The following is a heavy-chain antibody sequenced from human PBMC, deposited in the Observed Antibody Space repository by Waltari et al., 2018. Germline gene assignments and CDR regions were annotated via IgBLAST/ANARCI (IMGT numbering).Heavy chain of an antibody. Sequence: QVQLQESGPGLVKPSETLSLTCAVSGDSINNYYWNWIRQPPGKELEWIGYIAHNGRTNSNPSLKSRVTISVGTSTTHFSLKLTSVTAADTAVYYCGRSYDFWSGYPLDYWGPGSLVTVSS. CDR3: GRSYDFWSGYPLDY. V-gene: IGHV4-59*01. CDR1: GDSINNYY. D-gene: IGHD3-3*01. J-gene: IGHJ4*02. CDR2: IAHNGRT.